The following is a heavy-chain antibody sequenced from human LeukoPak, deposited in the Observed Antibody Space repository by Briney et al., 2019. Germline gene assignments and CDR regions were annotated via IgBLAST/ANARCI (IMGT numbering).Heavy chain of an antibody. D-gene: IGHD5-18*01. J-gene: IGHJ6*02. CDR3: ARARFYSYGGYYYYYGMDV. Sequence: PSETLSLTCAVYGGSFSGYYWSWIRQPPGKRLEWIGEINHSGSTNYNPSLKSRVTISVDTSKNQFSLKLSSVTAADTAVYYCARARFYSYGGYYYYYGMDVWGQGTTVTVSS. CDR2: INHSGST. V-gene: IGHV4-34*01. CDR1: GGSFSGYY.